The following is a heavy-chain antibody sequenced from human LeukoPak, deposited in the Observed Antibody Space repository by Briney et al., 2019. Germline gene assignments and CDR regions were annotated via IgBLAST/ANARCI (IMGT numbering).Heavy chain of an antibody. V-gene: IGHV3-23*01. CDR2: ISGSGGST. J-gene: IGHJ4*02. CDR1: GFTFSTYA. CDR3: AKRITTPGPHFDY. Sequence: GGSLRLSCAASGFTFSTYAMIWVRQAPGKGLEWVSSISGSGGSTYYGDSVKGRFTISRDNSKNTLYLRMNNLRAEDTAVYYCAKRITTPGPHFDYWGQGTLVTVSS. D-gene: IGHD6-13*01.